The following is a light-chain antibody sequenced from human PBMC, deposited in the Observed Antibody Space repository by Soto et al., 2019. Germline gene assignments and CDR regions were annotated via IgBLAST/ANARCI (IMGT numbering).Light chain of an antibody. Sequence: DVVMTQSPLSLPVTPGEPASISCNSSQRLLNSNGFNYLDWYLQRPGQSPQLLIYLGSNRASGVPDRFSGSGSVTDFTLKISRVEAKDVGVYYCMPALQSPRTFGQGSKLEIK. V-gene: IGKV2-28*01. CDR3: MPALQSPRT. J-gene: IGKJ2*01. CDR2: LGS. CDR1: QRLLNSNGFNY.